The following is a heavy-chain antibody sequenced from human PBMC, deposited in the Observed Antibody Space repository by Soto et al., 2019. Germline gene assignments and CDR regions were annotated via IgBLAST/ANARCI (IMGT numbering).Heavy chain of an antibody. CDR3: ASRQLDRPRDAFDI. D-gene: IGHD1-1*01. CDR2: IIPIFGTA. Sequence: QVQLVQSGAEVKKPGSSVKVSCKASGGTFSSYAISWVRQAPGQGLEWMGGIIPIFGTANYAQKFQRRVTIAADESTSTAYMELSSLRSEDTAVYYCASRQLDRPRDAFDIWGQGTMVTVSS. J-gene: IGHJ3*02. CDR1: GGTFSSYA. V-gene: IGHV1-69*12.